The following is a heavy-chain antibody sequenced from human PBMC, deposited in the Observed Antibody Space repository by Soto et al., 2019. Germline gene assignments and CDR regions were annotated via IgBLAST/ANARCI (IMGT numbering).Heavy chain of an antibody. CDR2: ISSNGGST. Sequence: GGSLRLSCSASGFTFSSYAMHWVRQAPGKGLEYVSAISSNGGSTYYADSVKGRFTISRDNSKNTLYLQMSSLRAEDTAVYYCVKAGQSDAFDIWGQGTTVTVSS. D-gene: IGHD6-19*01. J-gene: IGHJ3*02. V-gene: IGHV3-64D*06. CDR1: GFTFSSYA. CDR3: VKAGQSDAFDI.